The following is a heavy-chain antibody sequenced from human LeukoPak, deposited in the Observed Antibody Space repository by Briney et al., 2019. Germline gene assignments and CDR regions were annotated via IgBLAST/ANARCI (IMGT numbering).Heavy chain of an antibody. J-gene: IGHJ4*02. CDR1: GFTFSSYG. V-gene: IGHV3-30*18. CDR2: IPYDGSSK. D-gene: IGHD6-13*01. Sequence: GGSLRLSCAASGFTFSSYGVHWVRQAPGKGLEWVAVIPYDGSSKYYADSVKGRFTISRDNSKNTLYLQMNSLRGEDTAVYYCAKVGEQQLADYWGQGTLVTVSS. CDR3: AKVGEQQLADY.